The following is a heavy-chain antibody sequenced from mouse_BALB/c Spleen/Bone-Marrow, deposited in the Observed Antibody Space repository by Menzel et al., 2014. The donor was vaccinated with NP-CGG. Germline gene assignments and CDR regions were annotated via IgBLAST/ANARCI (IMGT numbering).Heavy chain of an antibody. CDR3: ARAYYRCARAWFAY. CDR1: GFTFSDYY. Sequence: EVQVVESGGGLVQPGGSLKLSCETSGFTFSDYYMYWVRQNPEKRLEWVAYISSGGGSPYYPDTVKGRFTISRDNAKNALCLQMSRLNAEDSAMYYGARAYYRCARAWFAYWGQGTLVTVSA. J-gene: IGHJ3*01. D-gene: IGHD2-14*01. CDR2: ISSGGGSP. V-gene: IGHV5-12*02.